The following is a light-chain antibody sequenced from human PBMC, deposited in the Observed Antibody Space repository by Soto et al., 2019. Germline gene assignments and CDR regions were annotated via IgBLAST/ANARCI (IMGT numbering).Light chain of an antibody. CDR1: QIVSSN. J-gene: IGKJ2*01. Sequence: EIVMTQSPATLSVSPGERATLSCRASQIVSSNLAWYQQKPGQAPRLLIYGASTRATGIPARFSGSGSGTEFTLTISSLQSEDFAVYYCQQYNNWPITFGQGTKVDIK. CDR2: GAS. V-gene: IGKV3-15*01. CDR3: QQYNNWPIT.